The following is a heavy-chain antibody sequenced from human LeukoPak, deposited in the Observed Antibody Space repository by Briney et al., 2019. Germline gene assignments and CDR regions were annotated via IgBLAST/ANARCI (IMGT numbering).Heavy chain of an antibody. Sequence: PGGSLRLSCAASGFTFSSYSMNWVRQAPGKGLEWVAVIWYDGSNKYYVDSVKGRFTISRDNSKNTLYLQMNSLRAEDSSVYYCARPTTVTTISADAFDIWGQGTMVTVSS. D-gene: IGHD4-17*01. CDR3: ARPTTVTTISADAFDI. CDR2: IWYDGSNK. V-gene: IGHV3-33*08. CDR1: GFTFSSYS. J-gene: IGHJ3*02.